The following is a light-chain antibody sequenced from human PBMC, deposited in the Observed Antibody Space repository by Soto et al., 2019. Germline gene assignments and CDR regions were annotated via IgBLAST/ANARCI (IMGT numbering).Light chain of an antibody. CDR2: GTS. CDR3: QQSANVPVT. Sequence: DIHMTQFPSSLSAFVGDRGTINCRASQSISSYLNWYQQKPGKAPKLLIYGTSKLPSGVPSRFSGIGSGTDFTLTISGLQPEDFGTYYCQQSANVPVTFGQGTRLEIE. J-gene: IGKJ2*01. V-gene: IGKV1-39*01. CDR1: QSISSY.